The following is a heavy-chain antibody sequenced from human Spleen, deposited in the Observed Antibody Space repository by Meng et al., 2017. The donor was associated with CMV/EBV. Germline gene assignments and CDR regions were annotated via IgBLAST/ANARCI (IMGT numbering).Heavy chain of an antibody. CDR1: GGSICSYS. CDR3: ARNSLYCSSTSCYDKYYYGMDV. CDR2: VYYSGST. Sequence: SETLSLTCSVSGGSICSYSWGWVRQPPGKGLEYIGYVYYSGSTNYNPSLSNRVTISVDTSKNNFSLKLNSVTAADTATYYCARNSLYCSSTSCYDKYYYGMDVWGQGTTVTVSS. V-gene: IGHV4-59*01. D-gene: IGHD2-2*01. J-gene: IGHJ6*02.